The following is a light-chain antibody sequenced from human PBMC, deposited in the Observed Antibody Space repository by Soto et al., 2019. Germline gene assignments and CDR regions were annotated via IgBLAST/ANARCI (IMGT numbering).Light chain of an antibody. Sequence: EIAMTHSPPTLALSTGERATXSCRASQSVSSNLAWYQEKPGQAPRLLLYGPSTSATGNPPTSSGRKSRTDFTLTISSMQSEDFAVNYCQQYNNGRRWAFGQGTKLDI. CDR3: QQYNNGRRWA. CDR2: GPS. J-gene: IGKJ1*01. CDR1: QSVSSN. V-gene: IGKV3-15*01.